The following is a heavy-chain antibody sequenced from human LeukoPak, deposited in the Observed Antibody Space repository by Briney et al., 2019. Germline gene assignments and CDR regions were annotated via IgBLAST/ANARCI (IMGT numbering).Heavy chain of an antibody. J-gene: IGHJ6*03. V-gene: IGHV1-18*01. CDR3: ARDYGDYEGYYYYYMDV. Sequence: ASVKVSCKASGYTFTSYGISWVRQAPGQGLEWMGWISAYNGNTNYAQKLQGRVTMTTDTSTSTAYMELRSLRSDDTAVYYCARDYGDYEGYYYYYMDVWGKGTTVTVSS. CDR2: ISAYNGNT. CDR1: GYTFTSYG. D-gene: IGHD4-17*01.